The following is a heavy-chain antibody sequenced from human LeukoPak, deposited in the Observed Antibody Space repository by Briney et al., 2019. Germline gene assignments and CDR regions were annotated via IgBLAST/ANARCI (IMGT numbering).Heavy chain of an antibody. CDR3: ARGGDPRYGDHYSFDY. D-gene: IGHD4-17*01. CDR1: GYTFSSYY. J-gene: IGHJ4*02. CDR2: ISHNNANT. V-gene: IGHV1-18*01. Sequence: ASVKVSCKASGYTFSSYYISWVRQAPGQGLEWMGWISHNNANTNNAQKLQGRVTMTTDTSTCTAYMELRSLRSDDTAVYYCARGGDPRYGDHYSFDYWGQGTLVTVSS.